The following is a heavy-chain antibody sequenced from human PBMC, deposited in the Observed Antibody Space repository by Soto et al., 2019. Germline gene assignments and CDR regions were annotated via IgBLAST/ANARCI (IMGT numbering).Heavy chain of an antibody. J-gene: IGHJ4*02. CDR3: ARKKSHYDSSGYLDY. V-gene: IGHV1-18*01. CDR2: ISAYNGNT. Sequence: GASVKVSCKASGYTFTSYGISWVRQAPGQGLEWMGWISAYNGNTNYAQKLQGRVTMTTDTSTSTAYMELRSLRSDDTAVYYCARKKSHYDSSGYLDYWGQGTLVTVSS. CDR1: GYTFTSYG. D-gene: IGHD3-22*01.